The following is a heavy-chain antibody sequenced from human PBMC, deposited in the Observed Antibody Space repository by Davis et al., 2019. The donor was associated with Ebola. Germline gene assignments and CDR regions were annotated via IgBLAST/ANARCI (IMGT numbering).Heavy chain of an antibody. V-gene: IGHV1-3*01. J-gene: IGHJ1*01. CDR3: ARAVKAVAGTSYFQH. D-gene: IGHD6-19*01. CDR1: GYTFTSYA. Sequence: ASVKVSCKASGYTFTSYAMHWVRQAPGQRLEWMGWINAGNGNTKYSQKFQGRVTITRDTSASTAYMELSSLRSEDTAVYYCARAVKAVAGTSYFQHWGQGTLVTVSS. CDR2: INAGNGNT.